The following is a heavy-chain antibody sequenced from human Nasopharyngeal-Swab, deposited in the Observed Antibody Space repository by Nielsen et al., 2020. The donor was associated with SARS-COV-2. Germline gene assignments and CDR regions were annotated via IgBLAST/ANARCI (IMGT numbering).Heavy chain of an antibody. D-gene: IGHD3-10*01. CDR1: GFTFSDYY. CDR3: AREKGDQVLLDYYYHGLDV. V-gene: IGHV3-11*01. J-gene: IGHJ6*02. Sequence: GGSLRLSCVASGFTFSDYYMAWIRQAPGKGLEWVSYISTSGTTTDSADSVKGRFTISRDNANNIVYLQMSSLRGEDTAVYFCAREKGDQVLLDYYYHGLDVWGHGTAVTVSS. CDR2: ISTSGTTT.